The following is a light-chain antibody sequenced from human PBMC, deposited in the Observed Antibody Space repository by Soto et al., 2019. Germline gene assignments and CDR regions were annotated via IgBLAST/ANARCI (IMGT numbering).Light chain of an antibody. Sequence: EVVWTQSPGTLSLSPGERATLSCRASQSVSNNYFAWYQQKPGQAPRLLIFGSSDRSTGIPDRFSGSGSGTDFTLTISRLEPEDFAVYYCQQYGSSPPYTFGQGTQLEIK. CDR1: QSVSNNY. J-gene: IGKJ2*01. V-gene: IGKV3-20*01. CDR2: GSS. CDR3: QQYGSSPPYT.